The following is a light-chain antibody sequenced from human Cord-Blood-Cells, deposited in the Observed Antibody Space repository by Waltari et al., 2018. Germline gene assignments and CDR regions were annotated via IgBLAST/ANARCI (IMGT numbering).Light chain of an antibody. Sequence: DIVMTQSPDSLAVSLGERDTINCKSSQSVLYSSNNKNYLAWYQQKPGQPPKLLLYWASTRESGVPDRFSGSGSGTDFTLTISSLQAEDVAVYYCQQYYSTPTFGGGTKVEIK. CDR3: QQYYSTPT. V-gene: IGKV4-1*01. J-gene: IGKJ4*01. CDR2: WAS. CDR1: QSVLYSSNNKNY.